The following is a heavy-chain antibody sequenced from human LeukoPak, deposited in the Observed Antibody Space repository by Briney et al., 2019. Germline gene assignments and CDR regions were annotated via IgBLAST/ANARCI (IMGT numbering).Heavy chain of an antibody. V-gene: IGHV3-21*01. CDR3: AREGRRDYGDYPYYFDY. D-gene: IGHD4-17*01. CDR2: ISSSNSYI. Sequence: GGSLRLSCAASGFTFITYSMNWVRQAPGKGLDWVSSISSSNSYIYYADSVKGRFTISRDNAKNSLYLQMNTLRAEDTAVYYCAREGRRDYGDYPYYFDYWGQGTLVTVSS. CDR1: GFTFITYS. J-gene: IGHJ4*02.